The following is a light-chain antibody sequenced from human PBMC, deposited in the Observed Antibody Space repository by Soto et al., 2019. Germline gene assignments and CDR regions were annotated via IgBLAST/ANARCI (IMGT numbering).Light chain of an antibody. J-gene: IGLJ3*02. CDR3: CSYTGSYTFLV. CDR2: DVS. V-gene: IGLV2-11*01. Sequence: QSALTQPRSVSGSPGQSVTISCTGTSSDVGGYNYVSWYQQHPGKAPKLMIYDVSKRPSGVPDRFSGSKSGNTASLTISGRQAEDEADYYCCSYTGSYTFLVFGGGTKLTVL. CDR1: SSDVGGYNY.